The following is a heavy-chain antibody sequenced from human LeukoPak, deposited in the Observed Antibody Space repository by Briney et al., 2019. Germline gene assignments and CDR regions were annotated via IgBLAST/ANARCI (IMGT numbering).Heavy chain of an antibody. CDR1: GYTFTGFG. J-gene: IGHJ5*02. D-gene: IGHD3-22*01. V-gene: IGHV1-69*04. Sequence: SVKVSCKASGYTFTGFGISWVRQAPGQGLEWMGRIIPILGIANYAQKFQGRVTITADKSTSTAYMELSSLRSEDTAVYYCATSMIVVVRGWFDPWGQGTLVTVSS. CDR3: ATSMIVVVRGWFDP. CDR2: IIPILGIA.